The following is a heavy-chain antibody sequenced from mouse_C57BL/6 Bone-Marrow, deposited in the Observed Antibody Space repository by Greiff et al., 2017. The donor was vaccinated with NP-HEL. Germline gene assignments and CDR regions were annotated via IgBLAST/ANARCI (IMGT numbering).Heavy chain of an antibody. J-gene: IGHJ1*03. CDR3: ARWGSSNYWYFDV. V-gene: IGHV1-81*01. Sequence: VQLQESGAELARPGASVKLSCKASGYTFTSYGISWVKQRTGQGLEWIGEIYPRSGNTYYNEKFKGKATLTADKSSSTAYMELRSLTSEDSAVYFCARWGSSNYWYFDVWGTGTTVTVSS. CDR2: IYPRSGNT. CDR1: GYTFTSYG. D-gene: IGHD1-1*01.